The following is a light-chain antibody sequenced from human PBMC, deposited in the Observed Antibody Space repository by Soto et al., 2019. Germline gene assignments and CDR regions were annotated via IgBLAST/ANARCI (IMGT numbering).Light chain of an antibody. Sequence: EIVLTQSPATLSLSPGERATLSCRASQSISNYLVWYQQKPGQAPRLLIYDASNRATGIPARFSGSGSGTDFTLTISSLEPEDFAIYYCQQRSNWPPLTFVGGTKVEIK. V-gene: IGKV3-11*01. J-gene: IGKJ4*01. CDR3: QQRSNWPPLT. CDR2: DAS. CDR1: QSISNY.